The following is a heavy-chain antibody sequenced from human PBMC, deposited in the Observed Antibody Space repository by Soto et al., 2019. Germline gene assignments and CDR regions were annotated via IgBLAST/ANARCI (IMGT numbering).Heavy chain of an antibody. V-gene: IGHV3-21*01. CDR2: ISSSSSYI. CDR3: ATILIIRTTRGSYLDN. D-gene: IGHD1-20*01. J-gene: IGHJ4*02. CDR1: GFTFSSYT. Sequence: GGSLRLSCAASGFTFSSYTMNWVRQAPGKGLEWVSSISSSSSYIYYADSVKGRFTISRDNAKNSLYLQMNGLRAEDTAVYYCATILIIRTTRGSYLDNWGQGTLVTVSS.